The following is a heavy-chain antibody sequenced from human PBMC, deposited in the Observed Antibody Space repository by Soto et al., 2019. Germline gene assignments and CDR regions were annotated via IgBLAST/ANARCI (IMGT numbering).Heavy chain of an antibody. CDR3: ARDGGRYGDSVLDY. CDR1: GFTFSSYW. V-gene: IGHV3-7*01. CDR2: IKQDGSEK. J-gene: IGHJ4*02. D-gene: IGHD4-17*01. Sequence: GGSLRLSCAASGFTFSSYWMSWVRQAPGKGLEWVANIKQDGSEKYYVDSVKGRFTISRDNAKNSLYLQMNSLRAEDTAVYYCARDGGRYGDSVLDYWGQGTLVTVSS.